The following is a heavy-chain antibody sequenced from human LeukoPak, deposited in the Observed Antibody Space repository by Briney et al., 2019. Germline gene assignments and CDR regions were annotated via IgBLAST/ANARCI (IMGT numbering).Heavy chain of an antibody. CDR3: ARLLGRFLEWLRFDP. Sequence: SVKVSRKASGGTFSSYAISWVRQAPGQGLEWMGGIIPIFGTANYAQKFQGRVTITTDESTSTAYMELSSLRSEDTAVYYCARLLGRFLEWLRFDPWGQGTLVTVSS. CDR1: GGTFSSYA. CDR2: IIPIFGTA. V-gene: IGHV1-69*05. D-gene: IGHD3-3*01. J-gene: IGHJ5*02.